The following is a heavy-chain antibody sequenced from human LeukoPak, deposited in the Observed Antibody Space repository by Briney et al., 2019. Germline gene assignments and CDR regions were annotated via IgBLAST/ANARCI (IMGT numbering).Heavy chain of an antibody. Sequence: ASVTVSCKASGYTFTSYYMHWVRQAPGQGREWMGIINPSGGSTSYAQKFQGRVTMTTDTSTSTAYMELRSLRSDDTAVYYCARTTFCGGDCYLYFDYWGQGTLVTVSS. CDR1: GYTFTSYY. J-gene: IGHJ4*02. D-gene: IGHD2-21*02. CDR3: ARTTFCGGDCYLYFDY. CDR2: INPSGGST. V-gene: IGHV1-46*01.